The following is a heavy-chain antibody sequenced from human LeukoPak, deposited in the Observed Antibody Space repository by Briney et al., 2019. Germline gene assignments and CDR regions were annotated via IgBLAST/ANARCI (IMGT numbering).Heavy chain of an antibody. V-gene: IGHV1-8*03. D-gene: IGHD6-13*01. CDR2: MNPNSGNT. CDR1: GYTFTGYY. J-gene: IGHJ4*02. CDR3: ARSGAAAGFGFDY. Sequence: ASVKVSCKASGYTFTGYYMHWVRQAPGQGLEWMGWMNPNSGNTGYAQKFQGRVTITRNTSISTAYMELSSLRSEDTAVYYCARSGAAAGFGFDYWGQGTLVTVSS.